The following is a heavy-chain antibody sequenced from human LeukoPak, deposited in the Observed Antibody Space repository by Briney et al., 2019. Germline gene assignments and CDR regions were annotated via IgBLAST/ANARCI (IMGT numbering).Heavy chain of an antibody. V-gene: IGHV3-23*01. CDR1: GFIFSSYA. CDR2: ISPTGEGT. J-gene: IGHJ4*02. Sequence: PGGSLRLSCAASGFIFSSYAMSWVRQAPGRGLEWVSTISPTGEGTHYADSVKGRFTISRDNSKNTLSLEMNSLRADDTATYYCARDAGGAWPFDYWGQGTRVIVSS. CDR3: ARDAGGAWPFDY. D-gene: IGHD4-17*01.